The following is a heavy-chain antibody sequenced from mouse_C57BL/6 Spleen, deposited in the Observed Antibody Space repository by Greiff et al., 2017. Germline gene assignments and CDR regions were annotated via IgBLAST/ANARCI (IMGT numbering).Heavy chain of an antibody. V-gene: IGHV14-1*01. Sequence: VQLQQSGAELVRPGASVKLSCTASGFNIKDYYMHWVKQRPEQGLEWIGSIDTEDGDTEYAPKFQGKATMTADTSSNTAYLQLSSLTSEGTAVYYCTTGGDYAWFAYWGQGTLVTVSA. CDR2: IDTEDGDT. D-gene: IGHD2-13*01. CDR3: TTGGDYAWFAY. CDR1: GFNIKDYY. J-gene: IGHJ3*01.